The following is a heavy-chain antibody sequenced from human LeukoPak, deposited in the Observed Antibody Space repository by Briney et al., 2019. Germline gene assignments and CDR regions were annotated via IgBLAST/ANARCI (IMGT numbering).Heavy chain of an antibody. V-gene: IGHV3-21*01. J-gene: IGHJ5*02. Sequence: AGGSLRLSCAASGFTFSSYWMHWVRQAPGKGLEWVSSISSSSSYIYYADSVKGRFTISRDNAKNSLYLQMNSLRAEDTAVYYCARDYDYVWGSPNWFDPWGQGTLVTVSS. CDR3: ARDYDYVWGSPNWFDP. CDR2: ISSSSSYI. CDR1: GFTFSSYW. D-gene: IGHD3-16*01.